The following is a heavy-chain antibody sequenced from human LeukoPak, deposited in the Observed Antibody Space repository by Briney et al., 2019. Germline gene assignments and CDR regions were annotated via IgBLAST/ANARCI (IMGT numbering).Heavy chain of an antibody. Sequence: GGSLRLSCAASGFTFSSYAMSWVRQAPGKGLECVSAISGSGGSTYYADSVKGRFTISRDNSKNTLYLQMNSLRAEDTAVYYCAKDLGCSSTSCYRPIDYWGQGTLVTVSS. D-gene: IGHD2-2*01. CDR1: GFTFSSYA. J-gene: IGHJ4*02. V-gene: IGHV3-23*01. CDR2: ISGSGGST. CDR3: AKDLGCSSTSCYRPIDY.